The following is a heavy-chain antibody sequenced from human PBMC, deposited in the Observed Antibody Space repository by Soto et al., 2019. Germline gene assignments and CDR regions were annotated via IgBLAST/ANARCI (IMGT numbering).Heavy chain of an antibody. V-gene: IGHV3-74*01. J-gene: IGHJ6*02. CDR2: INSDGSST. D-gene: IGHD3-10*01. CDR1: GFTFSSYW. Sequence: GGSLRLSCAASGFTFSSYWMHWVRQAPGKGLVWVSRINSDGSSTSYADSVKGRFTISRDNAKNTLYLQMNSLRAEDTAVYYCARDRVWFGELEAYYYGMDVWGQGTTVTVSS. CDR3: ARDRVWFGELEAYYYGMDV.